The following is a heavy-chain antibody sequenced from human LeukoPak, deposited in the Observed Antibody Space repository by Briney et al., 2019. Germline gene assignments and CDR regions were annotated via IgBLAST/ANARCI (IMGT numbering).Heavy chain of an antibody. CDR2: ISSSSSYT. J-gene: IGHJ5*02. CDR3: ARAVDYGYNWFDP. CDR1: GFTFSDYY. V-gene: IGHV3-11*06. Sequence: GGSLRLSCAASGFTFSDYYMSWIRQAPGKGLEWVSYISSSSSYTNYADSVKGRFTISRDNAKNSLYLRMNSLRAEDTAVYYCARAVDYGYNWFDPWGQGTLVTVSS. D-gene: IGHD4-17*01.